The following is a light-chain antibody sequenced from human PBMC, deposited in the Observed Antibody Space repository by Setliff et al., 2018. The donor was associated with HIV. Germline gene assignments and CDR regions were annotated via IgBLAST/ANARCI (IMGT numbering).Light chain of an antibody. CDR3: AAWDDSLNGVV. J-gene: IGLJ2*01. CDR1: SSNIGSNT. CDR2: SSN. V-gene: IGLV1-44*01. Sequence: QSALTQPPSASGTPGQRVTISCSGSSSNIGSNTVNWYQQLPGTAPKLLIYSSNQRPSGVPDRFSGSKSGTSASLAISGLQSEDEADYYCAAWDDSLNGVVFGGGTQLTV.